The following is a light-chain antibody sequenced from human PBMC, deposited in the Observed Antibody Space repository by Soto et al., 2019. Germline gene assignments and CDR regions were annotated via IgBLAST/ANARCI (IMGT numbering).Light chain of an antibody. J-gene: IGKJ4*01. CDR2: DAS. Sequence: DIQMTQSPSSLSASVGDRVTITCQASQDIKNYLNWYQQKSGKAPKLLIYDASDLETGVPSRFSGSGSGTDFTLTSNSMQPEDIATYYCQQCDNLPLTFGGGTKVEIK. CDR1: QDIKNY. CDR3: QQCDNLPLT. V-gene: IGKV1-33*01.